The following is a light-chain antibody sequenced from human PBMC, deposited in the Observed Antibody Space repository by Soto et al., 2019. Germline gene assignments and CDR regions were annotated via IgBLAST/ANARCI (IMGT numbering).Light chain of an antibody. Sequence: DIQMTQSPSTLSASAGDRVTLTCRASQSISSWLAWYQQKPGKAPKLLIYKASSLESGVPSRFSGSGSGTEFTLTISSLQPDDFATYYCQQYNSYSYTFGQGTKLEIK. CDR3: QQYNSYSYT. CDR2: KAS. CDR1: QSISSW. V-gene: IGKV1-5*03. J-gene: IGKJ2*01.